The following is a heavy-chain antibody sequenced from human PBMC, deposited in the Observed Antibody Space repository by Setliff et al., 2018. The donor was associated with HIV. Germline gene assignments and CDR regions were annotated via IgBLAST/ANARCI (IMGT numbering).Heavy chain of an antibody. D-gene: IGHD3-16*01. V-gene: IGHV4-34*01. J-gene: IGHJ3*02. CDR1: GGPLSGHY. Sequence: SETLSLTCAVYGGPLSGHYWSWIRQPPGQGLEWIGETSHSGKTNYNPSLKTRVTISLDTSKNQFSLNLSSVTAADTAVYYCVRGGSWGIIWGQGTVVTVPS. CDR2: TSHSGKT. CDR3: VRGGSWGII.